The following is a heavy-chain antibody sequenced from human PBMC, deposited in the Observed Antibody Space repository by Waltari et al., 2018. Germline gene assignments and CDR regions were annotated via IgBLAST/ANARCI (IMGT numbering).Heavy chain of an antibody. Sequence: SSYYWGWIRQPPGKGLEWIGSIYYSGSTYYNPSLKSRVTISVDTSKNQFSLKLSSVTAADTAVYYCASPSGSYYYYGMDVWGQGTTVTVSS. CDR2: IYYSGST. CDR3: ASPSGSYYYYGMDV. D-gene: IGHD1-26*01. V-gene: IGHV4-39*01. CDR1: SSYY. J-gene: IGHJ6*02.